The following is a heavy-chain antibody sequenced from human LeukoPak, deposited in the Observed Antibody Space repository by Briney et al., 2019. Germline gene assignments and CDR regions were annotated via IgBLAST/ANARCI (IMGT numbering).Heavy chain of an antibody. V-gene: IGHV4-59*02. D-gene: IGHD3-3*01. CDR1: GGTVSSYY. CDR2: IYYSGTT. J-gene: IGHJ5*02. Sequence: SETLSLTCTVSGGTVSSYYLSWIRQPPGKGLEWIGYIYYSGTTGYNPSLKSRLTMAVDTSKNQFSLKLITVTAADVAIYYCARFYDFWSAYYWFDPWGQGTLVTVSS. CDR3: ARFYDFWSAYYWFDP.